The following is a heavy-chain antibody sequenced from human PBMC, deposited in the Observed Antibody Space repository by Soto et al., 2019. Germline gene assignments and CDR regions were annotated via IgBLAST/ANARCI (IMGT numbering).Heavy chain of an antibody. CDR1: GFTFSTFA. V-gene: IGHV3-23*01. J-gene: IGHJ4*02. CDR2: TSGSGGGT. Sequence: EVQLLESGGGLVQPGGSLRLSCAASGFTFSTFAMSWVRQAPGQGLEWVSATSGSGGGTYYADSVKGRFTISRDNSKNTLYLQMNSLRADDTAVYYWAKDSTYYDFWSAYSYWGQGTLVTVSS. CDR3: AKDSTYYDFWSAYSY. D-gene: IGHD3-3*01.